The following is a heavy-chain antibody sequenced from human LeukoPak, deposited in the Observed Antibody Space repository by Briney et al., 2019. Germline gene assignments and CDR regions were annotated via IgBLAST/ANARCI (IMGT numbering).Heavy chain of an antibody. V-gene: IGHV3-21*01. J-gene: IGHJ4*02. Sequence: PGGSLRLSCAASGFTFSSYAMSWVRQAPGKGLEWVSTIRSGGGATYYADSVKGRFTISRDNAKHSLYLQINSLRAEDTAVYYCARVSANYFDYWGQGTLVTVSS. CDR3: ARVSANYFDY. CDR2: IRSGGGAT. D-gene: IGHD2-8*01. CDR1: GFTFSSYA.